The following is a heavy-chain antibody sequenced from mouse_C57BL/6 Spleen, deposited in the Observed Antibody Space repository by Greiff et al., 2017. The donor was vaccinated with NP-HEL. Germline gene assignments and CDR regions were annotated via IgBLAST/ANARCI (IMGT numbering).Heavy chain of an antibody. V-gene: IGHV1-72*01. D-gene: IGHD2-3*01. J-gene: IGHJ4*01. CDR1: GYTFTSYW. Sequence: QVQLQQPGAELVKPGASVKLSCKASGYTFTSYWMHWVKQRPGRGLEWIGGIDPNSGGTTYNEKFKSKATLTVDKPSSTAYMQLSSLTAEYSSVDYGARDGGRAYYYAFAYWGQGTSVTVSS. CDR2: IDPNSGGT. CDR3: ARDGGRAYYYAFAY.